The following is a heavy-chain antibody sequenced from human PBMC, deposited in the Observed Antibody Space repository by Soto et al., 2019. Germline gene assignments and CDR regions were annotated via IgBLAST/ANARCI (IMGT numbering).Heavy chain of an antibody. V-gene: IGHV1-46*01. D-gene: IGHD6-13*01. J-gene: IGHJ6*02. CDR1: GYTFTSYY. CDR2: INPSGGST. Sequence: ASVKVSCKASGYTFTSYYMHWVRQAPGQGLEWMGIINPSGGSTSYAQKFQGRVTMTRDTSTSTVYMELSSLRSEDTAVYYCAREMGGYSSSWYRYYYGMDVWGQGTTVTVSS. CDR3: AREMGGYSSSWYRYYYGMDV.